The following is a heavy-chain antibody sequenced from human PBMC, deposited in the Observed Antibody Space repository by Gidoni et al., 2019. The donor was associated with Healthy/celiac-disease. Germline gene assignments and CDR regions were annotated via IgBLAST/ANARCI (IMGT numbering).Heavy chain of an antibody. CDR3: AREWVITSGSYYYYYGMDV. D-gene: IGHD3-10*01. J-gene: IGHJ6*02. V-gene: IGHV3-13*04. CDR2: IGTAGDT. CDR1: GFTFSSYD. Sequence: EVQLVESGGGLVQPGGSLSLSCAASGFTFSSYDMHWVRQATGKGLEWVSAIGTAGDTYYPGSVKGRFTISRENAKNSLYLQMNSLRAGDTAVYYCAREWVITSGSYYYYYGMDVWGQGTTVTVSS.